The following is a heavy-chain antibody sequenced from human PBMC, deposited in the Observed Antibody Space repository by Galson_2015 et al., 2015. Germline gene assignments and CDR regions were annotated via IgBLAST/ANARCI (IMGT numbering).Heavy chain of an antibody. Sequence: SLRLSCAASGFTFSTYGMHWVRQAPGKGLEWVAVISYDGSDKYYADSVKGRFTISRDNSKNTLYLQMNSLRADDTAVYNCARDRAGVPEIEYWGQGTLVTVSS. J-gene: IGHJ4*02. CDR1: GFTFSTYG. CDR2: ISYDGSDK. D-gene: IGHD1-14*01. V-gene: IGHV3-30*03. CDR3: ARDRAGVPEIEY.